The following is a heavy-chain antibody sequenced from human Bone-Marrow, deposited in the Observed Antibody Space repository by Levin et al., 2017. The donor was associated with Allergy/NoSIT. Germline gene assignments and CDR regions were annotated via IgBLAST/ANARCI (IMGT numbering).Heavy chain of an antibody. D-gene: IGHD2-15*01. CDR2: ISSWSDYI. CDR3: ARDRMRDYHGMDV. Sequence: GESLKISCVASGFIFTHYGMSWVRQVPGKGLEWVAFISSWSDYIYYAYSVRGRFTVSRDNSKNILFLQMNSLRADDTAVYYCARDRMRDYHGMDVWGQGTTVTVSS. J-gene: IGHJ6*02. CDR1: GFIFTHYG. V-gene: IGHV3-21*01.